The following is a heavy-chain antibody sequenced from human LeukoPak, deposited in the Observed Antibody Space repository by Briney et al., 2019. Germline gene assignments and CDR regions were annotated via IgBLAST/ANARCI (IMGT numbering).Heavy chain of an antibody. V-gene: IGHV4-59*01. CDR2: IYYSGST. J-gene: IGHJ4*02. CDR3: ARRLAAPTEAFDY. Sequence: SETLSLTCTVSGGSISSYYWSWIRQPPGKGLEWIGYIYYSGSTNYNPSLKSRVTISVDTSKNQFSLKLSSVTAADTAVYYCARRLAAPTEAFDYWGQGTLVTVSS. D-gene: IGHD2-15*01. CDR1: GGSISSYY.